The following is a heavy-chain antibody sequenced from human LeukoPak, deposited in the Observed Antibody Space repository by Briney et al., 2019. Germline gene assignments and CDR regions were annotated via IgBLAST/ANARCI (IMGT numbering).Heavy chain of an antibody. CDR2: IRYDGSNK. CDR3: ARADCGGDCYSVDY. D-gene: IGHD2-21*02. V-gene: IGHV3-30*02. J-gene: IGHJ4*02. CDR1: GFTFSSYG. Sequence: GGSLRLSCAASGFTFSSYGMHWVRQAPGKGLEWVAFIRYDGSNKYYADSVKGRFTISRDNSKNTLYLQMNSLRAEDTAVYYCARADCGGDCYSVDYWGQGTLVTVSS.